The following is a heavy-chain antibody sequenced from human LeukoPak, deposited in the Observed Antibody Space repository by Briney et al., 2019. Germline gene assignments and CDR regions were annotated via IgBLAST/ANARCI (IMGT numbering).Heavy chain of an antibody. CDR1: GFTLSDYY. D-gene: IGHD2-2*01. V-gene: IGHV3-11*04. CDR3: ARSILPAANAIDY. CDR2: MSSSGSTI. Sequence: PGGSLTLSCAASGFTLSDYYMNWIRQAPGKGLEWISYMSSSGSTIFYADSVTGRFTVSRDNAKNSLYLQMDSLRAEDTAVYYCARSILPAANAIDYWGQGTLLTVSS. J-gene: IGHJ4*02.